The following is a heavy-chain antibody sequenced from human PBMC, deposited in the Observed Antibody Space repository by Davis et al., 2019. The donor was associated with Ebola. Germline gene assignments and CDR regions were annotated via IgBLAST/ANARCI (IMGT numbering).Heavy chain of an antibody. D-gene: IGHD4-17*01. Sequence: GESLKISCAASCFSFSSYSMHWVRQAPGKGLEWVAVISYDGSNKYYADSVKGRFTISRDNSKNTLYLQMNSLRAEDTAVYYCASRTVLAHWGQGTLVTVSS. J-gene: IGHJ4*02. CDR3: ASRTVLAH. CDR2: ISYDGSNK. V-gene: IGHV3-30-3*01. CDR1: CFSFSSYS.